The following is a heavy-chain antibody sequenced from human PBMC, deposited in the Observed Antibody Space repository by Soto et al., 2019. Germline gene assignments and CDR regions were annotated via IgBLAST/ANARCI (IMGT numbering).Heavy chain of an antibody. D-gene: IGHD2-21*02. CDR2: ISGSGGST. CDR1: GFTFSSYA. V-gene: IGHV3-23*01. CDR3: AKVKVDCGGDCYYAFDI. Sequence: QRLSCAASGFTFSSYAMSWVRQAPGKGLEWVSAISGSGGSTYYADSVKGRFTISRDNSKDTLYLQMNSLRAEDTAVYYCAKVKVDCGGDCYYAFDIWGQGTMVTVSS. J-gene: IGHJ3*02.